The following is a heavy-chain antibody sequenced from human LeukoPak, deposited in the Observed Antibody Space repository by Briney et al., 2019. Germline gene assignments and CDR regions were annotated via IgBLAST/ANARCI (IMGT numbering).Heavy chain of an antibody. J-gene: IGHJ4*02. V-gene: IGHV1-2*02. Sequence: ASVKVSCKASGYTFTGYYMHWVRQAPGQGLEWMGWINPNSGGTYYAQKFQGRVTMTRDTSISTAYMELSRLRSDDTAVYYCARDPYSSGWYEDYWGQGTLVTVSS. CDR3: ARDPYSSGWYEDY. CDR1: GYTFTGYY. D-gene: IGHD6-19*01. CDR2: INPNSGGT.